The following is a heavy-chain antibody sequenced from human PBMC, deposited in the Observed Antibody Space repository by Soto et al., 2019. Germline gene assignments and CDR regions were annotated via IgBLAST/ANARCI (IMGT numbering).Heavy chain of an antibody. CDR2: FDPEDGET. J-gene: IGHJ5*02. CDR3: ATWGGYCSSTCWPCPDVNHNWFDL. Sequence: ASVKVSCKVSGYTLTELSMHWVRQAPGKGLEWMGGFDPEDGETIYAQKFQGRVTMTEDTSTDTAYMELSSLRSEDTAVYYCATWGGYCSSTCWPCPDVNHNWFDLWAQGNLVTVSS. V-gene: IGHV1-24*01. D-gene: IGHD2-2*01. CDR1: GYTLTELS.